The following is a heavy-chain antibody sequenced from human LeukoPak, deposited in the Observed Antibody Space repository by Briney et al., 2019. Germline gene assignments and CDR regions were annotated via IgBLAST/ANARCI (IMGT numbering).Heavy chain of an antibody. CDR1: GFTFSSYA. CDR2: ISGNGENT. CDR3: AKDVGKWESLHFFDY. Sequence: GGSLRLSCAASGFTFSSYAMNWVRQAPGKGLEWVSVISGNGENTYYADSVKGRFTISRDNSKNTLYVQMNSLRGDDTAVYYCAKDVGKWESLHFFDYWGQGTLVTVSS. V-gene: IGHV3-23*01. J-gene: IGHJ4*02. D-gene: IGHD1-26*01.